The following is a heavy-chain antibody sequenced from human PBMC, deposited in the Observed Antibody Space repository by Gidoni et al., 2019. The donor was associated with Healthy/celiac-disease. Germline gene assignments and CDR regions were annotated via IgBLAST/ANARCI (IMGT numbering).Heavy chain of an antibody. CDR2: IYSGGST. CDR1: GFTVSSNY. Sequence: EVQLVESGGGLIQPGGSLRLSCAASGFTVSSNYMSWVRQAPGKGLEWVSVIYSGGSTYYADAVKGRFTISRDNSKNTLYLQMNSLRAEDTAVYYCARASSGGPGYYFDYWGQGTLVTVSS. CDR3: ARASSGGPGYYFDY. V-gene: IGHV3-53*01. D-gene: IGHD3-3*01. J-gene: IGHJ4*02.